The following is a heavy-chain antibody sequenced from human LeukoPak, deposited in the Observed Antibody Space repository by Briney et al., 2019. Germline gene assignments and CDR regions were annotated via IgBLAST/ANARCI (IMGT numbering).Heavy chain of an antibody. V-gene: IGHV3-53*01. CDR2: IYRGGNT. CDR3: ARGVRLVDFDY. J-gene: IGHJ4*02. D-gene: IGHD3-9*01. Sequence: GGSLRLSCAASGFTVSSNYMSWVRQAPGKELEWVSVIYRGGNTYYTDSVKGRFTISRDNSKNTLYLQMDSLRAEDTAVYYCARGVRLVDFDYWGQGTLVTVSS. CDR1: GFTVSSNY.